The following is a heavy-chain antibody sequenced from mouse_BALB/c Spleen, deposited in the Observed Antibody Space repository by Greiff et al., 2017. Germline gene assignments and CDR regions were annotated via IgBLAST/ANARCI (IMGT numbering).Heavy chain of an antibody. D-gene: IGHD4-1*01. Sequence: EVQLQQSGAELVRSGASVKLSCTASGFNIKDYYMHWVKQRPEQGLEWIGWIDPENGDTEYAPKFQGKATMTADTSSNTAYLQLSSLTSEDTAVYYCNAELGRGYWGQGTTLTVSS. CDR3: NAELGRGY. CDR2: IDPENGDT. CDR1: GFNIKDYY. V-gene: IGHV14-4*02. J-gene: IGHJ2*01.